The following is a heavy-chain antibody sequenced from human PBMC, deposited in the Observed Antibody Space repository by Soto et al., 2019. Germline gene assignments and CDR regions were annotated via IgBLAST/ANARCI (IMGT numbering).Heavy chain of an antibody. Sequence: EVQLLESGGGLVQPGGSLRLSCAASGFSFSNYAMSWVRQAPGKGLEWVSAITGSGGTTYYADSVKGRFTISRDNSKNTLELEMNSLSAEDTALYYCAKEFLAAAGRTEGSYWGEGTLVTVSS. CDR2: ITGSGGTT. J-gene: IGHJ4*02. D-gene: IGHD6-13*01. V-gene: IGHV3-23*01. CDR3: AKEFLAAAGRTEGSY. CDR1: GFSFSNYA.